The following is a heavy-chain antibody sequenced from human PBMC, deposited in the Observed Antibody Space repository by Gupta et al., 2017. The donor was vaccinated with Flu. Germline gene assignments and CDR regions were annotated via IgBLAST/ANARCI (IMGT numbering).Heavy chain of an antibody. J-gene: IGHJ4*02. CDR2: ISSTSNTI. V-gene: IGHV3-48*01. Sequence: ELQLVESGGGLVQPGGSLRLSCAASGFDFTTYSMNWVRQAPGKGLEWVSYISSTSNTIYYADSVKGRFTTSRDNARNTVYLQMHSLSAEDTAVYFCAGDPDTPLARRFDYWGLGTLVNVSS. CDR3: AGDPDTPLARRFDY. CDR1: GFDFTTYS. D-gene: IGHD5-18*01.